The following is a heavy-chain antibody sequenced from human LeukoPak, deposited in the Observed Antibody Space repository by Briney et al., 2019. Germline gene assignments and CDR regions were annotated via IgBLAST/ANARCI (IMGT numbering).Heavy chain of an antibody. J-gene: IGHJ4*02. D-gene: IGHD6-19*01. CDR1: GFNFNKYD. CDR3: AKGGWLDD. V-gene: IGHV3-23*01. CDR2: ITGRSDKT. Sequence: TGGSLRLSCAASGFNFNKYDMTWARQAPGKGLEWVSTITGRSDKTYYTDSVKGRFVTSRDNSKDTLYLQMSSLRAEDTALYYCAKGGWLDDLGQGALVTVSS.